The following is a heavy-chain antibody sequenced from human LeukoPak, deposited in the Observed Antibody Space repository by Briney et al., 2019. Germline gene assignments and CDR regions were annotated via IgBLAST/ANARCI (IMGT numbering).Heavy chain of an antibody. Sequence: GGSLRLSCAASGFSFSTYYVNGVRQHPAKGVEWVSCISSSSTYIFYADSVRGRFAISRDNAKNSLYLQMNSLRADDTAVYYCVRENHGSFDYWGQGSLVTVSS. CDR2: ISSSSTYI. V-gene: IGHV3-21*01. D-gene: IGHD1-14*01. J-gene: IGHJ4*02. CDR1: GFSFSTYY. CDR3: VRENHGSFDY.